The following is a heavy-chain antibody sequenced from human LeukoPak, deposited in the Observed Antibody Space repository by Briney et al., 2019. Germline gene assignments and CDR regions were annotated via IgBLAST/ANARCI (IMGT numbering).Heavy chain of an antibody. CDR1: GFTFSNDW. V-gene: IGHV3-15*01. CDR3: TTIFCVAKGAY. D-gene: IGHD3-9*01. J-gene: IGHJ4*02. Sequence: GGSLRLSCVASGFTFSNDWMSWVRQAPGKGLEWLGRIKKKSDGVKSAYAATVKGRFTISRDNSKNTLYLQMNSLKTEDTAVYYCTTIFCVAKGAYWGQGTLVTVSS. CDR2: IKKKSDGVKS.